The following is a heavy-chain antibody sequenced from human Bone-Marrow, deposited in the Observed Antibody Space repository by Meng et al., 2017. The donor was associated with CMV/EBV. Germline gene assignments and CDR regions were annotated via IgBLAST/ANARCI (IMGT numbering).Heavy chain of an antibody. D-gene: IGHD1-26*01. J-gene: IGHJ4*02. CDR2: IYYSGST. CDR1: GGSISSGGYY. CDR3: ARENREVGADFDY. Sequence: SETLSLTCTVSGGSISSGGYYWSWIRQHPGKGLEWIGYIYYSGSTYYNPSLKSRVTISVDTSKNQFSLKLSSVTVADTAVYYCARENREVGADFDYWGQGTLVTVSS. V-gene: IGHV4-31*03.